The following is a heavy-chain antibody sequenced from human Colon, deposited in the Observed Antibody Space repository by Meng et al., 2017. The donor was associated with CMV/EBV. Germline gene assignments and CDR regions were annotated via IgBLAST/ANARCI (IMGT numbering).Heavy chain of an antibody. J-gene: IGHJ4*02. CDR2: TYSSGST. CDR3: ARGVIAVGQRHYFAH. D-gene: IGHD6-19*01. V-gene: IGHV3-53*01. Sequence: GGSLRLSCEASGFSVSSNYMNWVRQAPGKGLEWVSVTYSSGSTFHADSVRGRFTVSRDNSKNTLYLQMNSLRAEDTAVYYCARGVIAVGQRHYFAHWGQGTLVTVSS. CDR1: GFSVSSNY.